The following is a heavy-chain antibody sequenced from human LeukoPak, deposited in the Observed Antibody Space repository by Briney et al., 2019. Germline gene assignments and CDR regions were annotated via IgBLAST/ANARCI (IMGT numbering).Heavy chain of an antibody. Sequence: GSLRLSCAASGFTFSSYAMGWVRQAPGKGLEWVSGISGSGDSTYYANSIEGRFNISRDNSKNTLYLQMNSLRAEDTAVYYCAKGPASSIAAAADLDYWGQGTVDPVSS. J-gene: IGHJ4*02. CDR1: GFTFSSYA. V-gene: IGHV3-23*01. CDR3: AKGPASSIAAAADLDY. D-gene: IGHD6-13*01. CDR2: ISGSGDST.